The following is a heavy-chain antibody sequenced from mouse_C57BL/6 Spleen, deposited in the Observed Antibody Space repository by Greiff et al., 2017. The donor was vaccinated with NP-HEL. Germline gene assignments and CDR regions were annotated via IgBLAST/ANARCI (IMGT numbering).Heavy chain of an antibody. J-gene: IGHJ4*01. CDR1: GYTFTSYW. CDR2: IDPSDSET. V-gene: IGHV1-52*01. Sequence: VQLQQSGAELVRPGSSVKLSCKASGYTFTSYWMHWVKQRPIQGLEWIGNIDPSDSETHYNQKFKDKATLTVDKSSSTAYMQLSSLTSEDSAVYYCARAAYSGYVYAMDYWGQGTSVTVAS. D-gene: IGHD3-2*02. CDR3: ARAAYSGYVYAMDY.